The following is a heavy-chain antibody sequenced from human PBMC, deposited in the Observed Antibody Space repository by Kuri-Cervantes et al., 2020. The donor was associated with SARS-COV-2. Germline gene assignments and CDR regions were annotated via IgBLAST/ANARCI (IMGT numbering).Heavy chain of an antibody. Sequence: SETLSLTCTVSGDSINKYYWSWIRQPPGKGLEWIGYIYYTGSTYYNPSLKSRVTISIETSKNQFSLKMTSVTAAETAVYYCARGKYDFWSGKSFDYWGHGTLVTVSS. CDR3: ARGKYDFWSGKSFDY. V-gene: IGHV4-59*01. CDR1: GDSINKYY. CDR2: IYYTGST. D-gene: IGHD3-3*01. J-gene: IGHJ4*01.